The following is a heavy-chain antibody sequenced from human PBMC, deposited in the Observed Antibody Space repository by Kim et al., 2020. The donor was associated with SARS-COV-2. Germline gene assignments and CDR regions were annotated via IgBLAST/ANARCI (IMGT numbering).Heavy chain of an antibody. D-gene: IGHD6-19*01. CDR2: IYYSGST. J-gene: IGHJ5*02. CDR3: SRQERQWLGLEPSWFDP. V-gene: IGHV4-39*01. CDR1: GGSISSSSYY. Sequence: SETLSLTCTVSGGSISSSSYYWGWIRQPPGKGLEWIGSIYYSGSTYYNPSLKSRVTISVDTSKNQFSLTLSSVTAADTAVYYCSRQERQWLGLEPSWFDPWGQGTLVTVSS.